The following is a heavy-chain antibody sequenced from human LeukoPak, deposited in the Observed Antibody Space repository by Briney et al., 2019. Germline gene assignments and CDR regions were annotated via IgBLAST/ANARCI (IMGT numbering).Heavy chain of an antibody. D-gene: IGHD3-9*01. Sequence: GESLKISCKGSGYSFTSYWIGWVRQMPGKGLEWMGIIYSGDSDTRYSPSFQGQVTISADKSISTAYLQWSSLKASDTAMYYCARQDYDILTGLFLPIDYWGQGTLVTVSS. J-gene: IGHJ4*02. V-gene: IGHV5-51*01. CDR3: ARQDYDILTGLFLPIDY. CDR1: GYSFTSYW. CDR2: IYSGDSDT.